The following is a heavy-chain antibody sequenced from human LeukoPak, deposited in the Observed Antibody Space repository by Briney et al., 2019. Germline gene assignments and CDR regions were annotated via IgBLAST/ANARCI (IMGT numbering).Heavy chain of an antibody. CDR1: GYSITGGYY. Sequence: SETLSLTCTVSGYSITGGYYWGWVRQTPAKGLQWIASIYHGGNTYYSPSLKSRVTISVDTSNNQISLKLTSVTAADTAVYYCVREGDYDYAWGSYSPSVAFWGQGTLVTVSA. V-gene: IGHV4-38-2*02. CDR3: VREGDYDYAWGSYSPSVAF. D-gene: IGHD3-16*01. J-gene: IGHJ4*02. CDR2: IYHGGNT.